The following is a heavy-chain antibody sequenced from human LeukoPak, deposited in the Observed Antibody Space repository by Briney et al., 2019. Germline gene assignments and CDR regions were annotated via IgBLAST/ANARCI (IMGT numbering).Heavy chain of an antibody. Sequence: QPGGSLRLSCAASGFTFSSYWMSWVRQAPGKGLEWVANIKQDGSEKYYVDSVKGRFTISRDNAKNSLYLQMNSLRAEDTALYYCAKDRRLWFGQLLIDSWGQGTLVTVSS. V-gene: IGHV3-7*03. CDR2: IKQDGSEK. CDR3: AKDRRLWFGQLLIDS. J-gene: IGHJ4*02. CDR1: GFTFSSYW. D-gene: IGHD3-10*01.